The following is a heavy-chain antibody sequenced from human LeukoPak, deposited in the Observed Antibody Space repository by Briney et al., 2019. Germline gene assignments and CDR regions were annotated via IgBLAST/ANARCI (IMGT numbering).Heavy chain of an antibody. Sequence: ASVRVSCEASGYPFTSYGISWVRQAPGQGLEWMGWISGYNGNTNYAQKFQGRVTMTTDTSTSTAYMELRSLRSDDTALYYCARESKYYYDTDRSAFDVWGQGTMVTVSS. D-gene: IGHD3-22*01. J-gene: IGHJ3*01. V-gene: IGHV1-18*01. CDR3: ARESKYYYDTDRSAFDV. CDR1: GYPFTSYG. CDR2: ISGYNGNT.